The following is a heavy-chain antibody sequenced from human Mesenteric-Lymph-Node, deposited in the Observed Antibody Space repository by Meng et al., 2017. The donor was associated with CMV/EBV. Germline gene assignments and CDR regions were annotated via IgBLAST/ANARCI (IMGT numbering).Heavy chain of an antibody. V-gene: IGHV3-23*01. Sequence: GGSLRLSCAASGFTFSSYAMSWVRQAPGKGLEWVSGISPSGGSTYYVDSVKGRFTISRDNAKNTLYLQMNSLRAEDTAVYYCARGENRYYDFWSGLRDYWGQGTLVTVSS. D-gene: IGHD3-3*01. J-gene: IGHJ4*02. CDR1: GFTFSSYA. CDR2: ISPSGGST. CDR3: ARGENRYYDFWSGLRDY.